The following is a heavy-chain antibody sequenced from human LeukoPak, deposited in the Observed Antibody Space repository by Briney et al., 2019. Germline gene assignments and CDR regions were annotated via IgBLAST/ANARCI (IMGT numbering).Heavy chain of an antibody. CDR3: ARDVRYSPDY. CDR2: ISGDGSST. D-gene: IGHD3-16*02. Sequence: GGSLRLSCAASGFTFNIYWMNWVRQAPGKGLVWVSRISGDGSSTTYADSVKGRFTISRDNAKNTLYLQMNSLRAEDTAVYYCARDVRYSPDYWGQGSLVTVSS. J-gene: IGHJ4*02. V-gene: IGHV3-74*01. CDR1: GFTFNIYW.